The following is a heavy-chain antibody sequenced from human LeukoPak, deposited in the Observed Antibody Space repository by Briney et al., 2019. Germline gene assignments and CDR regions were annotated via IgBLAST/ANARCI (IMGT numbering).Heavy chain of an antibody. J-gene: IGHJ4*02. CDR3: ARGRSYFTRAHDY. Sequence: GRSLRLSCAASGFTFSSYGMHWVRQAPGKGLEWVAVIWYDGSNKYYADSVKGRFTISRDNSKNTLYLQMNSLRAEDTAVYYCARGRSYFTRAHDYWGQGTLVTVSS. CDR2: IWYDGSNK. D-gene: IGHD1-26*01. CDR1: GFTFSSYG. V-gene: IGHV3-33*01.